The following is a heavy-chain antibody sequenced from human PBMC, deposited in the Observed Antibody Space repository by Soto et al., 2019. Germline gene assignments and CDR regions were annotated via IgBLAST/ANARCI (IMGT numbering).Heavy chain of an antibody. CDR2: IFRDGRT. V-gene: IGHV3-66*04. Sequence: EVYLVESGGGLVQPGGSLILSCAASGFSVSSDYMSWVRQAPGKGLEWVSVIFRDGRTFYSDSVKGRFTISRDTSKKTLYLNLNSLRADESAMYYCARPAGGDYFDYWGQGSLVIVSS. CDR3: ARPAGGDYFDY. J-gene: IGHJ4*02. D-gene: IGHD3-16*01. CDR1: GFSVSSDY.